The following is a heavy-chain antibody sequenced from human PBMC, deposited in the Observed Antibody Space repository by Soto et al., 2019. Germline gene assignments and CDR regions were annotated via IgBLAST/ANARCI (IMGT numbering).Heavy chain of an antibody. Sequence: QVQLVQSGAEVKKPGASVKVSCKASGYTFTSYDINWVRQATGQGLEWMGWMNPNSGNTGNAQKFQGRITMTRNTPISTAYTARSSLRSEDTAVSYGAREGVRGMDVGGQGTTVTVSS. CDR1: GYTFTSYD. J-gene: IGHJ6*02. V-gene: IGHV1-8*01. CDR2: MNPNSGNT. CDR3: AREGVRGMDV. D-gene: IGHD3-16*01.